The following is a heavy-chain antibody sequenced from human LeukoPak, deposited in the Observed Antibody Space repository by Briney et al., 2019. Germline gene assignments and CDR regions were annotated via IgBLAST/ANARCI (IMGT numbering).Heavy chain of an antibody. J-gene: IGHJ4*02. V-gene: IGHV4-34*01. CDR1: GGSFSGYY. CDR3: ARELAAAGLDY. CDR2: INHSGST. D-gene: IGHD6-13*01. Sequence: SETLSLTCAVYGGSFSGYYWSWIRQPPGKGLEWIGEINHSGSTNYNPSLKSRVTISVDTSKNQFSLKLSSVTAADTAVYYCARELAAAGLDYWGQGTLVTVSS.